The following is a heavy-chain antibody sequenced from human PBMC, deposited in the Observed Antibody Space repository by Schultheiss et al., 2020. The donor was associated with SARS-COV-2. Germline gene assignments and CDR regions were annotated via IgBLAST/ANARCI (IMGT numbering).Heavy chain of an antibody. CDR2: IYPGDSDT. CDR3: ARHQRLPPHYNDYYGMDV. J-gene: IGHJ6*02. Sequence: GESLKISCKGSGYSFTSYWIGWVRQMPGKGLEWMGIIYPGDSDTRYSPSFKGQVTISADKSIRTAYLQWSSLKASDTAMYYCARHQRLPPHYNDYYGMDVWGQGTTVTVSS. V-gene: IGHV5-51*01. D-gene: IGHD6-25*01. CDR1: GYSFTSYW.